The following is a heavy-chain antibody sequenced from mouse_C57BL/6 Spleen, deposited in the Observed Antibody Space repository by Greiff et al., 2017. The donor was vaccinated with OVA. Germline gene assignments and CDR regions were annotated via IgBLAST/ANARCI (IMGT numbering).Heavy chain of an antibody. CDR1: GFTFSDYG. Sequence: EVMLVESGGGLVKPGGSLKLSCAASGFTFSDYGMHWVRQAPEKGLEWVAYISSGSSTIYYADTVKGRFTISRDNAKNTLFLQMTSLRSADTAMYYCARHGNYDWYFDVWGTGTTVTVSS. J-gene: IGHJ1*03. CDR3: ARHGNYDWYFDV. CDR2: ISSGSSTI. D-gene: IGHD2-1*01. V-gene: IGHV5-17*01.